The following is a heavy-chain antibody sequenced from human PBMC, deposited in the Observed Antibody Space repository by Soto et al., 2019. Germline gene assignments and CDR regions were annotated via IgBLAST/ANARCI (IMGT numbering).Heavy chain of an antibody. CDR2: INHSGST. CDR1: GGSFSGYY. D-gene: IGHD6-13*01. V-gene: IGHV4-34*01. J-gene: IGHJ6*02. Sequence: SETLSLTCAVYGGSFSGYYWSWIRQPPGKGLEWIGEINHSGSTNYNPSLKSRVTISVDTSKNQFSLKLSSVTAADTAVYYCARLAAAAGTVYYYYYYGMDVWGQGTTVTVSS. CDR3: ARLAAAAGTVYYYYYYGMDV.